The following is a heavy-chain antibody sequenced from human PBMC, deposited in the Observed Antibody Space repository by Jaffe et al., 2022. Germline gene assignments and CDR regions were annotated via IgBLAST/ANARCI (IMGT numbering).Heavy chain of an antibody. CDR1: GGSISSYY. Sequence: QVQLQESGPGLVKPSETLSLTCTVSGGSISSYYWSWIRQPPGKGLEWIGYIYYSGSTNYNPSLKSRVTISVDTSKNQFSLKLSSVTAADTAVYYCARGEDYDILTGYPMGYFDYWGQGTLVTVSS. V-gene: IGHV4-59*01. CDR3: ARGEDYDILTGYPMGYFDY. CDR2: IYYSGST. D-gene: IGHD3-9*01. J-gene: IGHJ4*02.